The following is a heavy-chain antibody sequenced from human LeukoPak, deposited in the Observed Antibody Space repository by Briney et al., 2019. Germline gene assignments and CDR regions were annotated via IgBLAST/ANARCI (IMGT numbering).Heavy chain of an antibody. D-gene: IGHD2-15*01. CDR1: GFTFSSYA. CDR3: AKDLVGLRLSGFDY. J-gene: IGHJ4*02. CDR2: ISYDGSNK. Sequence: PGGSLRLSCAASGFTFSSYAMHWVRQAPGKGLEWVAVISYDGSNKYYADSVKGRFTISRDNSKNTLYLQMNSLRAEDTAVYYCAKDLVGLRLSGFDYWGQGTLVTVSS. V-gene: IGHV3-30*04.